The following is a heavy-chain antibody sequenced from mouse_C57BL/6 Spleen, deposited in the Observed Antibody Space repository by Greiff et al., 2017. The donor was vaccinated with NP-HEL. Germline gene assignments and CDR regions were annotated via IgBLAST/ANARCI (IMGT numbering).Heavy chain of an antibody. D-gene: IGHD1-1*01. V-gene: IGHV1-61*01. Sequence: QVQLQQPGAELVRPGSSVKLSCKASGYTFTSYWLAWVKQRPGQGLAWIGNIYPSDSETHYNQKFKDKATLTVDKSSSTAYMQLSSLTSEDSAVYYCARRGTVADYWGKGTTLTVSS. CDR2: IYPSDSET. CDR1: GYTFTSYW. J-gene: IGHJ2*01. CDR3: ARRGTVADY.